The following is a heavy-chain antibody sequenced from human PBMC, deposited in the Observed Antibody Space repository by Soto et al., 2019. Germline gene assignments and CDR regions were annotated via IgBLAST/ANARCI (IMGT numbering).Heavy chain of an antibody. CDR3: AREQGTMVRGVIRYYYYGMDV. CDR1: GYTFTGYY. V-gene: IGHV1-2*04. Sequence: ASVKVSCKASGYTFTGYYMHWVRQAPGQGLEWMGWINPNSGGTNYAQKFQGWVTMTRDTSISTAYMELSRLRSDDTAVYYCAREQGTMVRGVIRYYYYGMDVWGQGTMVTVSS. CDR2: INPNSGGT. J-gene: IGHJ6*02. D-gene: IGHD3-10*01.